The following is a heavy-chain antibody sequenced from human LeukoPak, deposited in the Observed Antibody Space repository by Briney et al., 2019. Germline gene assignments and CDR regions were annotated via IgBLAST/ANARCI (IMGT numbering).Heavy chain of an antibody. CDR2: ISYDGSNK. V-gene: IGHV3-30-3*01. CDR1: VFTFSSYA. CDR3: ARDYDFWSGYYDY. Sequence: PGGSLRLSCAASVFTFSSYAMHWVRQAPGKGLEWVAVISYDGSNKYYADSVKGRFTISRDNSKNTLYLQMNSLRAEDTAVYYCARDYDFWSGYYDYWGQGTLVTVSS. D-gene: IGHD3-3*01. J-gene: IGHJ4*02.